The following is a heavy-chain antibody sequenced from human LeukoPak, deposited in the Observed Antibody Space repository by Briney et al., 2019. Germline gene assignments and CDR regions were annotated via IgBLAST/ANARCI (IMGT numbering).Heavy chain of an antibody. CDR3: ARGLNWNGGNMDV. J-gene: IGHJ6*03. V-gene: IGHV1-8*01. Sequence: GASVKVSCKASGYTFTSYDINWVRQATGQGLGWMGWMNPNSGNTGYAQKFQDRVIMTRNTSISTVSMELSSLRSDDTAVYYCARGLNWNGGNMDVWGKGTTVTVSS. CDR2: MNPNSGNT. CDR1: GYTFTSYD. D-gene: IGHD1-1*01.